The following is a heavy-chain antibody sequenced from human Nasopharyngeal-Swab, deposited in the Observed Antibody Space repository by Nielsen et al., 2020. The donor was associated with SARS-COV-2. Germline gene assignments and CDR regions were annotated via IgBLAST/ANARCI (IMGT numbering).Heavy chain of an antibody. Sequence: ASVTVSCKASGYTFTSYGISWVRQAPGQGLEWMGWISAYNGNTNYAQKLQGRVTMTTDTSTSTAYMELRSLRSDDTAVYYCARDSGKMEWPLGDYWGQGTLVTVSS. D-gene: IGHD3-3*01. V-gene: IGHV1-18*01. CDR2: ISAYNGNT. CDR1: GYTFTSYG. J-gene: IGHJ4*02. CDR3: ARDSGKMEWPLGDY.